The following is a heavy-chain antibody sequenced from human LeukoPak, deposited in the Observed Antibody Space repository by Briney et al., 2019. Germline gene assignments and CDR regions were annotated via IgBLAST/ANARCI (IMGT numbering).Heavy chain of an antibody. V-gene: IGHV3-21*01. J-gene: IGHJ4*02. D-gene: IGHD3-22*01. CDR2: ITSSSTYM. CDR3: ARGYGSGYQTFEY. CDR1: GFTFSSYA. Sequence: GGSLRLSCAASGFTFSSYAMSWVRQAPGKGLEWVSSITSSSTYMYYADSVKGRFTISRDNVKKSLYLQMNSLRAEDTAVYYCARGYGSGYQTFEYWGQGTLVTVSS.